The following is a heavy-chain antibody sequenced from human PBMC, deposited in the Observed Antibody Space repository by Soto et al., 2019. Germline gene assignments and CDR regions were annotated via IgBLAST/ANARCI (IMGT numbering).Heavy chain of an antibody. D-gene: IGHD6-19*01. V-gene: IGHV3-9*01. CDR2: ISWNSVSI. J-gene: IGHJ3*02. CDR3: AKGLSGWSRGAFDI. CDR1: GFTFDDYA. Sequence: EVQLVESGGGLVQPGRSLRLSCAASGFTFDDYAMHWVRQAPWKCLEWVSGISWNSVSIGYADSVKGRFTISRDNAKNSLYLQMNSLRAEDTALYYCAKGLSGWSRGAFDIWGQGTMVTVSS.